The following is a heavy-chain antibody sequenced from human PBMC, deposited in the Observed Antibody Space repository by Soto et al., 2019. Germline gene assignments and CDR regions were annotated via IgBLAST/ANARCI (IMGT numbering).Heavy chain of an antibody. J-gene: IGHJ4*02. CDR1: GGTFSSYA. Sequence: SVKVSCKASGGTFSSYAISWVRQAPGQGLEWMGGIIPIFGTANYAQKFQGRVTITADESTSTAYMELSSLRSEDTAVYYCARDSGLYVVLEYHYASSCYYYWGKGTLVTLSS. V-gene: IGHV1-69*13. CDR2: IIPIFGTA. CDR3: ARDSGLYVVLEYHYASSCYYY. D-gene: IGHD3-22*01.